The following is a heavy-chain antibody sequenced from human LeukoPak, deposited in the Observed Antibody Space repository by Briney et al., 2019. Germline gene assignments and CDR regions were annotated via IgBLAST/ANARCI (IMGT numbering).Heavy chain of an antibody. J-gene: IGHJ6*03. D-gene: IGHD3-10*01. CDR1: GGSISARNYN. Sequence: SETLSLTCSVSGGSISARNYNSGWIRQPPGQGLEWIGNIDEAGTTPYFPSLRGRVTISRDTPTNQFTLKLRSLTSAHTAVSVCARGSSYMDVWGKGTAVTVSS. CDR2: IDEAGTT. V-gene: IGHV4-39*06. CDR3: ARGSSYMDV.